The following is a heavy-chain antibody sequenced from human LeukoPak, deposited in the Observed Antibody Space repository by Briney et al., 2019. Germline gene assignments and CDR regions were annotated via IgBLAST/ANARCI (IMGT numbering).Heavy chain of an antibody. J-gene: IGHJ4*02. CDR1: GVSISSGGYY. V-gene: IGHV4-31*03. Sequence: PSQTLSLTCTVSGVSISSGGYYWRWLRQRPGKGLEWIGYIYYSGSTYYNPSLKSRVTISVDTSKNQFSLKLSSVTAADTAVYYCARTPRYYDILTGYYPRYYFDYWGQGTLVTVSS. CDR2: IYYSGST. D-gene: IGHD3-9*01. CDR3: ARTPRYYDILTGYYPRYYFDY.